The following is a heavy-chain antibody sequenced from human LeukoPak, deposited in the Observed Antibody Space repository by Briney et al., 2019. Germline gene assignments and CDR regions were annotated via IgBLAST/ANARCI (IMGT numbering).Heavy chain of an antibody. CDR3: GIGARRGYSFGIEY. J-gene: IGHJ4*02. CDR2: INPNSGVT. CDR1: GYTFTGYY. V-gene: IGHV1-2*02. Sequence: ASVNVSCKASGYTFTGYYMHWVRQAPGQGLGWMGLINPNSGVTNYAQKFQGRVTMTRDTSISSAYMELSRLRSDDTAGYCFGIGARRGYSFGIEYWGEGTLVTVCS. D-gene: IGHD5-18*01.